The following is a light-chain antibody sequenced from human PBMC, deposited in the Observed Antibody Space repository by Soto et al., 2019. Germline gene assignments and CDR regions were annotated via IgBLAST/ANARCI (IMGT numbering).Light chain of an antibody. CDR1: QTISSW. CDR2: KAS. CDR3: QHYNSSSEA. J-gene: IGKJ1*01. Sequence: DIQITQSPSTLSGSVGDRVTITCRASQTISSWLAWYQQKPGKAPKLLIYKASTLKSGVPSRFSGSGSGTEFTLTISSLQPDDFATYYCQHYNSSSEAFGQGTQVDNK. V-gene: IGKV1-5*03.